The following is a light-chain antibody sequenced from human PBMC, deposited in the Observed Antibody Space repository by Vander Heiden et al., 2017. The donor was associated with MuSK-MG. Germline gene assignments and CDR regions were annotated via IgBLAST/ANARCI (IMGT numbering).Light chain of an antibody. V-gene: IGLV3-1*01. CDR1: KLGDKY. J-gene: IGLJ2*01. CDR2: QDS. Sequence: SYELTSPPSVSLSPGQTASITCSGDKLGDKYACWYQQKPGQSPVLVIYQDSKRPSGIPERFSGSNSGNTATLTISGTEAMDEADYYCQAWDSSTVVFGGGTKLTVL. CDR3: QAWDSSTVV.